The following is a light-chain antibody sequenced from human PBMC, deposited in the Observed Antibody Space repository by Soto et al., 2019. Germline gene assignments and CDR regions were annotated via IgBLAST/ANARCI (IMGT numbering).Light chain of an antibody. CDR2: QGY. CDR3: CAYATTYTYV. CDR1: SSDVGKYNL. V-gene: IGLV2-23*01. Sequence: QSALTQPASVSGSPGQSITISCTGTSSDVGKYNLVSWYQQHPGKAPKVMILQGYKRPSGVSNRFFGSKFGNTASLTISGLQAEDEADYYCCAYATTYTYVFGTGTKVTVL. J-gene: IGLJ1*01.